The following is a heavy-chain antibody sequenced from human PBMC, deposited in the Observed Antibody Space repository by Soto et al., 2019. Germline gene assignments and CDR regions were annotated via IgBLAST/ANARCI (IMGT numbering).Heavy chain of an antibody. Sequence: GGSLRLSCAASGFTFDDYGMSWVRQAPGKGLEWVSGINWNGGSTGYADSVKGRFTISRDNAKNSLYLQMNSLRAEDTALYYCARDFPFYDILTGKQYGMDVWGQGTTVTVSS. V-gene: IGHV3-20*04. CDR3: ARDFPFYDILTGKQYGMDV. CDR1: GFTFDDYG. CDR2: INWNGGST. D-gene: IGHD3-9*01. J-gene: IGHJ6*02.